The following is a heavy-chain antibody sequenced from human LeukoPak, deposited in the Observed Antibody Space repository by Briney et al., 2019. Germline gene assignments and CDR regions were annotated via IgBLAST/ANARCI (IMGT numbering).Heavy chain of an antibody. D-gene: IGHD4-17*01. CDR3: ARDPNGDYIGAFEF. V-gene: IGHV3-23*01. CDR2: ITSAGAP. J-gene: IGHJ3*01. Sequence: GGSLRLSCAASGFTFSNYAVMWVRQAPGQGLEWVSTITSAGAPRYADSVKGRFTISRDNSKNTLYLQMNSLRAEDTAQYFCARDPNGDYIGAFEFWGQGTGVTVSS. CDR1: GFTFSNYA.